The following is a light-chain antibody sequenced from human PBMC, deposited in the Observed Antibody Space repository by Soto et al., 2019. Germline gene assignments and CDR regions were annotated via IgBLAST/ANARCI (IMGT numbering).Light chain of an antibody. Sequence: IQLTQYPSSLSASVGDRVTITCRASLGVARYLAWYQQKPGTAPKLLIYGASALQSGVPVRFSGSASGTDFTLTIRNMQREDFATYYCLQTYNLPRTFGQGTKVDIK. CDR1: LGVARY. J-gene: IGKJ1*01. V-gene: IGKV1-9*01. CDR2: GAS. CDR3: LQTYNLPRT.